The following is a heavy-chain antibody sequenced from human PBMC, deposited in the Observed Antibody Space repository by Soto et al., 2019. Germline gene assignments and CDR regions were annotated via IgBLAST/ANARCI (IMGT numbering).Heavy chain of an antibody. CDR2: MNPNSGNT. V-gene: IGHV1-8*01. D-gene: IGHD5-12*01. CDR1: GYPFSTYD. CDR3: ARTLSGYYGY. J-gene: IGHJ4*02. Sequence: QVQLVQSGAEVKKPGASVRVSCKASGYPFSTYDISWVRQATGQGLEWLGWMNPNSGNTGYAKKFQGRVTMTRDTSISTAYMEMSNLRSEDTATYYCARTLSGYYGYWGQGTLVTVSS.